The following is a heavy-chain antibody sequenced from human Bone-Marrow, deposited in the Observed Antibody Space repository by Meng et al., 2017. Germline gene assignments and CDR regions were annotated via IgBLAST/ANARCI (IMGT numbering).Heavy chain of an antibody. CDR3: ARLRNAFDI. J-gene: IGHJ3*02. V-gene: IGHV4-59*01. D-gene: IGHD5-12*01. Sequence: SETLSLTCTVSGGSISSYYWSWIRQPPGKGLEWIGYIYYSGSTNYNPSLKSRVTISVDTSKNQFSLKLSSVTAADTAVYYCARLRNAFDIWGQGTMVT. CDR2: IYYSGST. CDR1: GGSISSYY.